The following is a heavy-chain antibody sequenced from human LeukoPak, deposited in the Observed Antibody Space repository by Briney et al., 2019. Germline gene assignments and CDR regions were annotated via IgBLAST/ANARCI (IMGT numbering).Heavy chain of an antibody. D-gene: IGHD3-9*01. J-gene: IGHJ4*02. V-gene: IGHV3-30*02. CDR3: AKDPLPPYYDILTEIDY. CDR2: IRYDGSNK. CDR1: AFTFSSYG. Sequence: GGSLRLSCAASAFTFSSYGMHWVRQAPGKGLEWVAFIRYDGSNKYYADSVKGRFTISRDNSKNTLYLQMNSLRAEDTAVYYCAKDPLPPYYDILTEIDYWGQGTLVTVSS.